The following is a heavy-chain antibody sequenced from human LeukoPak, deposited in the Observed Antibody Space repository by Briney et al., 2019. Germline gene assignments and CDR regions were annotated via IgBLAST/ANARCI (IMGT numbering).Heavy chain of an antibody. CDR2: IYYSGST. D-gene: IGHD3-10*01. Sequence: SETLSLTCTVSGGSISSYYWSWIRQPPGKGLEWIGYIYYSGSTNYNPSLKSRVTISVDTSKNQFSLKLSSVTAADTAVYYCARHLITMVRGVIIEGAFDIWGQGAMVTVSS. J-gene: IGHJ3*02. CDR3: ARHLITMVRGVIIEGAFDI. CDR1: GGSISSYY. V-gene: IGHV4-59*08.